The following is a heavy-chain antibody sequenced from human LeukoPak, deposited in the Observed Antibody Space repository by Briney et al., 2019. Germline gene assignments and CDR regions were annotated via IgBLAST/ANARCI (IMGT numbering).Heavy chain of an antibody. CDR2: INHSGST. D-gene: IGHD1-26*01. V-gene: IGHV4-34*01. J-gene: IGHJ3*01. CDR1: GGSISSYY. CDR3: ARGASGSYF. Sequence: SETLSLTCTVSGGSISSYYWSWIRQPPGKGLEWIGEINHSGSTNYNPSLKSRVTISVDTSKNQFSLKLSSVTAADTAVYYCARGASGSYFWGQGTMVTVSS.